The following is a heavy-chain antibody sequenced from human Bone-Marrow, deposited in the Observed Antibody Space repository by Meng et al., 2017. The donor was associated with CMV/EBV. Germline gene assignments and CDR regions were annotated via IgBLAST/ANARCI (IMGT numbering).Heavy chain of an antibody. CDR3: AREYRQTYYDFWSGYFHYYGMDV. Sequence: VKVSCKASGYTFTGYYMHWVRQAPGQGLEWMGWISAYNGNTNYAQKLQGRVTMTTDTSTSTAYMELRSLRSDDTAVYYCAREYRQTYYDFWSGYFHYYGMDVWGQGTTVTVSS. J-gene: IGHJ6*02. CDR2: ISAYNGNT. V-gene: IGHV1-18*04. CDR1: GYTFTGYY. D-gene: IGHD3-3*01.